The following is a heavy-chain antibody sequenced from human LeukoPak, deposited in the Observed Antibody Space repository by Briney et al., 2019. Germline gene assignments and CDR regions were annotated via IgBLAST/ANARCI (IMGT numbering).Heavy chain of an antibody. V-gene: IGHV1-18*04. D-gene: IGHD2-15*01. J-gene: IGHJ6*04. CDR1: GYTFTSYG. CDR2: ISAYNGNT. Sequence: ASVKVSCKASGYTFTSYGISWVRQAPGQGLEWRGWISAYNGNTNYAQKLQGRVTMTTDTSTSTAYMELRSLRSDDTAVYYCARGLISPGYYYYYYGMDVWGKGTTVTVSS. CDR3: ARGLISPGYYYYYYGMDV.